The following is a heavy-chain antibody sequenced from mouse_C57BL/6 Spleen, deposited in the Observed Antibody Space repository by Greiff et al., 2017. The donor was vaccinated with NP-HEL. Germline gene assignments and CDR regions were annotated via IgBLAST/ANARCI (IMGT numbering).Heavy chain of an antibody. V-gene: IGHV1-69*01. CDR1: GYTFTSYW. CDR2: IDPSDSYT. Sequence: QLQQPGAELVMPGASVKLSCKASGYTFTSYWMHWVKQRPGQGLEWIGEIDPSDSYTNYNQKFKGKSTLTVDKSSSTAYMQLSSLTSEDSAVYYCARVTTVVPYWYFDVWGTGTTVTVSS. CDR3: ARVTTVVPYWYFDV. D-gene: IGHD1-1*01. J-gene: IGHJ1*03.